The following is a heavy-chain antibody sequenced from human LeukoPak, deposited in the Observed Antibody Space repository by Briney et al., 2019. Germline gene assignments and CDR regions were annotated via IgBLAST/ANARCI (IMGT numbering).Heavy chain of an antibody. J-gene: IGHJ5*02. CDR1: GYTFTSNY. D-gene: IGHD4-17*01. Sequence: ASVKVSCKSSGYTFTSNYMHWVRQAPGQRLEWMGWINAGNGNTKYSQKFQGRVTITRDTSASTAYMELSSLRSEDTAVYYCARDLDYGELGNWFDPWGQGTLVTVSS. CDR2: INAGNGNT. CDR3: ARDLDYGELGNWFDP. V-gene: IGHV1-3*01.